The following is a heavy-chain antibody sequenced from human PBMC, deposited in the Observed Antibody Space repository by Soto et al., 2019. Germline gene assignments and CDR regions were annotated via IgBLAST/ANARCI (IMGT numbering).Heavy chain of an antibody. CDR3: AGEERGYSYGFYYYYGMDV. CDR2: INPNSGGT. J-gene: IGHJ6*02. D-gene: IGHD5-18*01. Sequence: ASVKVSCKASGYTFTGYYMHWVRQAPGQGLEWMGWINPNSGGTNYAQKFQGRVTMTRDTSISTAYMELSRLRSDDTAVYYCAGEERGYSYGFYYYYGMDVWGQGTTVTVSS. CDR1: GYTFTGYY. V-gene: IGHV1-2*02.